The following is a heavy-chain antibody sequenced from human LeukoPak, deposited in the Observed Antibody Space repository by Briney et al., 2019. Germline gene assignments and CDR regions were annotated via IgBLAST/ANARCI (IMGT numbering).Heavy chain of an antibody. J-gene: IGHJ4*02. D-gene: IGHD3-16*01. CDR1: GFTFSSYS. CDR3: VKTGGDYVWGSYIH. V-gene: IGHV3-64D*09. Sequence: GGSLTLSWPPSGFTFSSYSMNWVRQPAGKGLEYVSAISSNGGSTYYADSVKGRFTISRDSSKNTLYLQMSSLRPEDTAVYYCVKTGGDYVWGSYIHWGQGTLVSVSS. CDR2: ISSNGGST.